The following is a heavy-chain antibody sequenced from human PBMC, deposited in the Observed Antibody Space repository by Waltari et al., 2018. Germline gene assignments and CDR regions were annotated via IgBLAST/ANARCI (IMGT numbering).Heavy chain of an antibody. CDR1: GYTFPDYA. CDR3: SREALVGTNTIVDY. Sequence: QVHLEQSGSELKRPGASVRISCLPSGYTFPDYAINWVRQAPGQGLQWLGWVNTQTGNPTYAQGLSRRFVFSVDTSVATAYLQIDSLTTSDSAVYFCSREALVGTNTIVDYWGRGTLVTV. V-gene: IGHV7-4-1*01. J-gene: IGHJ4*02. D-gene: IGHD1-26*01. CDR2: VNTQTGNP.